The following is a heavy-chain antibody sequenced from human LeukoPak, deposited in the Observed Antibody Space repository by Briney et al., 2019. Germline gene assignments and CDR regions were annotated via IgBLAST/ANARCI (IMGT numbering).Heavy chain of an antibody. Sequence: ESGPTLVKPTQTLTLTCTFSGFSLSTSGVGVGWIRQPPGKALEWLALIYWNDDKRYSPSLKSRLTITKDTSKNQVVLTMTNMDPVDTATYYCAHRRSFGGVIGTNYFDYWGQGTLVTVSS. D-gene: IGHD3-16*02. V-gene: IGHV2-5*01. J-gene: IGHJ4*02. CDR3: AHRRSFGGVIGTNYFDY. CDR2: IYWNDDK. CDR1: GFSLSTSGVG.